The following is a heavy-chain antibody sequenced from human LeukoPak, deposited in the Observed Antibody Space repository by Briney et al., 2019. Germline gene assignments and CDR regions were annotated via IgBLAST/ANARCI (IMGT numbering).Heavy chain of an antibody. Sequence: SETLSLTCTVSGDSISTYYGSWIRQPPGKGLEWIGYMYYSGSTNYNPSLKSRVTISLDTPKNQFSLRLDSVTAADTAVYYCARDKTGDYGDLNWFDPWGQGTLVTVSS. V-gene: IGHV4-59*01. D-gene: IGHD4-17*01. CDR2: MYYSGST. CDR3: ARDKTGDYGDLNWFDP. J-gene: IGHJ5*02. CDR1: GDSISTYY.